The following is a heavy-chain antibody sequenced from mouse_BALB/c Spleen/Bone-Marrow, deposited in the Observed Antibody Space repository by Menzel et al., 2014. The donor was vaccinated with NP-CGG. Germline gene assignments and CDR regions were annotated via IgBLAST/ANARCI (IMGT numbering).Heavy chain of an antibody. CDR2: IYPGSGNT. V-gene: IGHV1-77*01. CDR1: GYTFTDYY. D-gene: IGHD2-10*02. Sequence: QVQLQQSGAELARPGASVKLSCKASGYTFTDYYINWVKQRTGQGLEWIGEIYPGSGNTYYNEKFKGKATLTADKSSSTAYMQLKSLTSEDSAVYFCARREYGNGGFAYWGQGTLVTVSA. J-gene: IGHJ3*01. CDR3: ARREYGNGGFAY.